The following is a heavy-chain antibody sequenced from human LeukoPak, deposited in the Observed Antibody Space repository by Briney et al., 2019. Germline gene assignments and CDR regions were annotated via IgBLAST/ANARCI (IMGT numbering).Heavy chain of an antibody. J-gene: IGHJ6*02. CDR1: GFTFSDHY. Sequence: GGSLRLSCAAPGFTFSDHYMDWVRQAPGKGLEWVARTRDKAQSHTTEYAASVEGRFTISRDDSKNSLYLQMNSLKTGDTAVYFCARGGSGPLNYQYAMDVWGQGTTVTVSS. V-gene: IGHV3-72*01. CDR2: TRDKAQSHTT. CDR3: ARGGSGPLNYQYAMDV. D-gene: IGHD6-19*01.